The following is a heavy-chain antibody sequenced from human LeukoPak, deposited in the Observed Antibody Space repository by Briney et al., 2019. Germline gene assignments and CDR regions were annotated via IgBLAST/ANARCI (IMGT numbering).Heavy chain of an antibody. J-gene: IGHJ4*02. Sequence: SQTLSLTCAISGDSVSSNSAGWNWLRQSPSRGLEWLGRTYYRSKWYNDDALSVKSRITINPDTAKNQFSLKLSSVTAADTAVYYCARHPRNNWNDRLRSYYFDYWGQGTLVTVSS. V-gene: IGHV6-1*01. CDR2: TYYRSKWYN. D-gene: IGHD1-20*01. CDR1: GDSVSSNSAG. CDR3: ARHPRNNWNDRLRSYYFDY.